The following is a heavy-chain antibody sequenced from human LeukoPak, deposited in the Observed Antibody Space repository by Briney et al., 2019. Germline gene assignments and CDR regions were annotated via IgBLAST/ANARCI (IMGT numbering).Heavy chain of an antibody. CDR2: TKQDGSEK. CDR1: GFTFSSYW. J-gene: IGHJ4*02. CDR3: ARVGGRYSPIGY. D-gene: IGHD5-18*01. V-gene: IGHV3-7*01. Sequence: AGGYLRLSCAASGFTFSSYWMSWVRQAPGKGLEWVASTKQDGSEKYYVDSVKGRFTISRDNAKNSLYLQMNSLRAEDTAVYYCARVGGRYSPIGYWGQGTLVTVSS.